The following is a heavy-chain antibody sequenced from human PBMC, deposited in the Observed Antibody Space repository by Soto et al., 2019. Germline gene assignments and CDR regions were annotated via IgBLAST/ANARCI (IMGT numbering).Heavy chain of an antibody. CDR1: GGSISSSSYY. Sequence: SETLSLTCTVSGGSISSSSYYWCWIRQPPGKGLEWIGSIYYSGSTYYNPSLKSRVTISVDTSKNQFSLKLSSVTAADTAVYYCARSGGQWELPYWIDYRCQAALVTVFS. CDR3: ARSGGQWELPYWIDY. J-gene: IGHJ4*02. V-gene: IGHV4-39*01. D-gene: IGHD1-26*01. CDR2: IYYSGST.